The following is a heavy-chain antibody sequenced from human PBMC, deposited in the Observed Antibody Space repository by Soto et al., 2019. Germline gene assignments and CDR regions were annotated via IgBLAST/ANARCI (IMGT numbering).Heavy chain of an antibody. V-gene: IGHV1-8*01. Sequence: ASVKVSCKASGYTFSNYDINWVRQATGQGLEWMGWMNPNSGNTGYAHMFQGRVTMSRNTSITTAYMEVSSLRSEDTAVYYCARGDQNYDFWSGYYIPQKSYYFDYWCLGTLVSVSS. CDR2: MNPNSGNT. CDR1: GYTFSNYD. D-gene: IGHD3-3*01. J-gene: IGHJ4*02. CDR3: ARGDQNYDFWSGYYIPQKSYYFDY.